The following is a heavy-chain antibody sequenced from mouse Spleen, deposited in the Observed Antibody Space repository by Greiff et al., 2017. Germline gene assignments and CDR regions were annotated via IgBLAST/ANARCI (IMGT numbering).Heavy chain of an antibody. J-gene: IGHJ3*01. D-gene: IGHD1-1*01. CDR2: IFPGSGST. Sequence: VHLVESGPELVKPGASVKISCKASGYTFTDYYINWVKQRPGQGLEWIGWIFPGSGSTYYNEKFKGKATLTVDKSSSTAYMLLSSLTSEDSAVYFCARNHYYGSSSFAYWGQGTLVTVSA. CDR1: GYTFTDYY. CDR3: ARNHYYGSSSFAY. V-gene: IGHV1-75*01.